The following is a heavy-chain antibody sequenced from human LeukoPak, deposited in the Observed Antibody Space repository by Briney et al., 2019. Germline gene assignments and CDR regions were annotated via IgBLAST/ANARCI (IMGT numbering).Heavy chain of an antibody. CDR2: IFHSRTS. Sequence: SQTLSLTCAVSSYSISSGCYWGWIRQSPGKRLEWVGSIFHSRTSSYNSSLKTRFTMTVDTSKNQISLKLTSVTAADTALYYCARVTYVDDMLYQYFDHWGQGILVTVSS. CDR1: SYSISSGCY. V-gene: IGHV4-38-2*01. D-gene: IGHD4-17*01. J-gene: IGHJ1*01. CDR3: ARVTYVDDMLYQYFDH.